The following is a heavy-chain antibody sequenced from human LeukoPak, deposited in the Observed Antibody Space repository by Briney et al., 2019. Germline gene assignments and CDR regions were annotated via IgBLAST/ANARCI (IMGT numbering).Heavy chain of an antibody. J-gene: IGHJ4*02. CDR2: IYYSGST. Sequence: PSETLSLTCTVSGGSISSYYWSWIRQPPGKGLEWIGYIYYSGSTNYNPSLKSRVTIPVDTSKNQFSLKLSSVTAADTAVYYCARRPYGDYFDYWGQGTLVTVSS. CDR3: ARRPYGDYFDY. D-gene: IGHD4-17*01. CDR1: GGSISSYY. V-gene: IGHV4-59*01.